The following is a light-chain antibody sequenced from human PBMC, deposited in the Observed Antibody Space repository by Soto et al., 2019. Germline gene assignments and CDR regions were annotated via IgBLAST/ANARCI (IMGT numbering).Light chain of an antibody. Sequence: EIVLTQSPATLSLSPGERATLSCRASQSVSSYLAWYQQRPGQAPRLLIYDASNRATGIPAMFSGSGSGTDFTLTISSLEPEDFAVYHCLQRSNWPPTYTFGQGTKLEIK. CDR1: QSVSSY. CDR2: DAS. CDR3: LQRSNWPPTYT. J-gene: IGKJ2*01. V-gene: IGKV3-11*01.